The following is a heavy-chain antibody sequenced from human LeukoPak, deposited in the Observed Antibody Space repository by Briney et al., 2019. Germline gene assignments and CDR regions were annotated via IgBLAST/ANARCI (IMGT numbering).Heavy chain of an antibody. D-gene: IGHD1-14*01. V-gene: IGHV1-8*01. CDR1: GYTFTSYD. Sequence: ASVKVSCKASGYTFTSYDINWVRQATGQGLEWMGWMNPNSGNTGYAQKFQGRVTMTRNTSISTAYMELSSLRSEDTAVYYCAGGQPPDYYYYYGMDVWGQGTTVTVSS. CDR2: MNPNSGNT. J-gene: IGHJ6*02. CDR3: AGGQPPDYYYYYGMDV.